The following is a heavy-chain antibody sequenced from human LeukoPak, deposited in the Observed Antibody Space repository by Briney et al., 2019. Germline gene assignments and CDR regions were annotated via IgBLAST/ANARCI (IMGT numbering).Heavy chain of an antibody. CDR2: ISYDGSNK. CDR1: GFTFSSYA. J-gene: IGHJ4*02. CDR3: AGDLSVRGVIISLLDY. D-gene: IGHD3-10*01. V-gene: IGHV3-30*04. Sequence: PGRSLRLSCAASGFTFSSYAMHWVRQAPGKGLEWVAVISYDGSNKYYADSVKGRFTISRDNSKNTLYLQMNSLRAEDTAVYYCAGDLSVRGVIISLLDYWGQGTLVTVSS.